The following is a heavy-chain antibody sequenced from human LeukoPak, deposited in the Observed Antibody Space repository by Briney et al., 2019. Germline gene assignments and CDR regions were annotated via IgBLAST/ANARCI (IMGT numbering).Heavy chain of an antibody. J-gene: IGHJ4*02. CDR2: IRSSNYPI. D-gene: IGHD2-2*01. CDR1: GFTFSSYS. CDR3: VRDPDALDY. V-gene: IGHV3-48*01. Sequence: SGGSLRLSCAASGFTFSSYSVNWVRQAPGKGLEWVSYIRSSNYPIYYADSVKGRFTISRDNAKNSLYLQMNSLRAEDTAVYYCVRDPDALDYWGQGTLVTVSS.